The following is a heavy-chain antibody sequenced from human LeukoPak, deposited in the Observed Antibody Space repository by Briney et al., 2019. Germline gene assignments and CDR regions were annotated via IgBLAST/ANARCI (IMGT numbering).Heavy chain of an antibody. CDR1: GWTFGTHG. V-gene: IGHV3-21*01. CDR2: ITGSNYI. J-gene: IGHJ4*02. CDR3: ARGDPGSTWSCFDN. D-gene: IGHD6-13*01. Sequence: GGSLRRSLAASGWTFGTHGMNSVGQAPGKVLDLVSSITGSNYIYYTDSVKGRFTISRDNAKNSLFLQMNSLRAEDTGVYYCARGDPGSTWSCFDNWGLGTLVTVSP.